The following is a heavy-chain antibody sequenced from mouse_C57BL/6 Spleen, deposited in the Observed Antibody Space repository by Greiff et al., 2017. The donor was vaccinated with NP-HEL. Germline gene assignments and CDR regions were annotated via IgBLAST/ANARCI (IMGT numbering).Heavy chain of an antibody. CDR1: GYSITSGYY. CDR3: ARDRLGYYFDY. D-gene: IGHD4-1*01. J-gene: IGHJ2*01. CDR2: ISYDGSN. Sequence: VQLQQSGPGLVKPSQSLSLNCSVTGYSITSGYYWNWIRQFPGNKLEWMGYISYDGSNNYNPSLKNRISITRDTSKNQFFLKLNSVTTEDTATYYCARDRLGYYFDYWGQGTTLTVSS. V-gene: IGHV3-6*01.